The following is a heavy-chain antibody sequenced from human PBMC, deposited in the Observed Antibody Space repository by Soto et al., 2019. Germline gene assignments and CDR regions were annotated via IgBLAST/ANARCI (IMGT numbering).Heavy chain of an antibody. CDR2: ISASGGAT. D-gene: IGHD1-26*01. Sequence: EVELLESGGGLVQPGGSLRLSCVASRFTFTSYAMSWVRQAPGKGLEWVAAISASGGATIHADSVKGRLTISRDNSKNTLYLQMNSLRAEDTAVYYCAKDVEGGSLSRGAFDYWGQGTQVTVSS. CDR1: RFTFTSYA. V-gene: IGHV3-23*01. CDR3: AKDVEGGSLSRGAFDY. J-gene: IGHJ4*02.